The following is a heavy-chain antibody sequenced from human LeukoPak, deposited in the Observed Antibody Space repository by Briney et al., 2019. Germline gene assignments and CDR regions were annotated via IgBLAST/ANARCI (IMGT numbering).Heavy chain of an antibody. CDR1: GGSISSGGYY. Sequence: PSQTLSLTCTVSGGSISSGGYYWSWIRQHPGRGLEWIGYIYYSGSTYYNLSLKSRVTISVDTSKNQFSLKLSSVTAADTAVYYCARFPRGSYVNWGQGTLVTVSS. CDR2: IYYSGST. V-gene: IGHV4-31*03. CDR3: ARFPRGSYVN. D-gene: IGHD5-18*01. J-gene: IGHJ4*02.